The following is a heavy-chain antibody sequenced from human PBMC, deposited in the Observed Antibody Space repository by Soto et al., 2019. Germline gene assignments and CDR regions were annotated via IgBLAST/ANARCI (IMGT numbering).Heavy chain of an antibody. CDR2: IYHSGST. J-gene: IGHJ4*02. CDR3: ARGSGSSWFHY. Sequence: SSETLSLTCAVSGGSISSGGYSWSWIRQPPGKGLEWIGYIYHSGSTYYNPSLKSRVTISVDRSKNQFSLKLSSVTAADTAVYYCARGSGSSWFHYWGQGTLVTVSS. D-gene: IGHD6-13*01. V-gene: IGHV4-30-2*01. CDR1: GGSISSGGYS.